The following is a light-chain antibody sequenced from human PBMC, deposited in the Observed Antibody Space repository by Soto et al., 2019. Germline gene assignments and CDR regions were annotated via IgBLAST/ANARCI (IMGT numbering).Light chain of an antibody. J-gene: IGLJ1*01. V-gene: IGLV2-23*02. CDR2: EVN. CDR3: CSYAGSITYV. Sequence: QSALTQPASVSGSPGQSITISCTGTSSDVGSDNLVSWYQQHPGKAPKFIIYEVNQRPAGVSYRFSGSKSGNTAYLTISGLQAEDEAYYYCCSYAGSITYVFGTGTKLTVL. CDR1: SSDVGSDNL.